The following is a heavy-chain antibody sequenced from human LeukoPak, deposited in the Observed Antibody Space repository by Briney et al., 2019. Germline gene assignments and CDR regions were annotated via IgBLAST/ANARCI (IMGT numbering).Heavy chain of an antibody. CDR3: VRSAFHAGSGNYYDY. CDR1: GFTFSNYW. J-gene: IGHJ4*02. D-gene: IGHD3-22*01. Sequence: HPGGSLRHSCAASGFTFSNYWIHWVRQAPGKGLVWVSRIDNAGSITTYADSVKGRFTISRDNAENTLYLQMNSLRVEDTAVYYCVRSAFHAGSGNYYDYWGQGTLVTVSS. CDR2: IDNAGSIT. V-gene: IGHV3-74*03.